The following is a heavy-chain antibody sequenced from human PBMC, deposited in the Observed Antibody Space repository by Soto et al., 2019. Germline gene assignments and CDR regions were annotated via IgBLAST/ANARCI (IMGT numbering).Heavy chain of an antibody. Sequence: SVKGRFTISRDNSQNTLYLQMNSPRPEDTGVYYCAREVLWSRYFDYWGQGSLVTVSS. V-gene: IGHV3-30*01. J-gene: IGHJ4*02. D-gene: IGHD3-10*01. CDR3: AREVLWSRYFDY.